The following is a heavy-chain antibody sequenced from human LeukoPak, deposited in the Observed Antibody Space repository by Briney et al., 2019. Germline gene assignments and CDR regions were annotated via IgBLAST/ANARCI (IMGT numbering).Heavy chain of an antibody. D-gene: IGHD2-2*01. CDR3: ARRYCGSTNCYANFDY. V-gene: IGHV5-51*01. CDR2: IYPGDSDT. Sequence: GESLKISCNGSGYNFTNYWIGWVRQMPGKGLEWMGIIYPGDSDTRYSPSFQGQVTISADKSSSTAYLQWSSLRASDTAIYYCARRYCGSTNCYANFDYWGQGTLVTVSS. CDR1: GYNFTNYW. J-gene: IGHJ4*02.